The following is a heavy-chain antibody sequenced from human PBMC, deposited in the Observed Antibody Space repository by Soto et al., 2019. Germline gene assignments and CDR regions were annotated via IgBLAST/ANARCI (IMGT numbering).Heavy chain of an antibody. D-gene: IGHD4-17*01. CDR3: ARKAGDYDY. CDR1: GGSISSYY. J-gene: IGHJ4*02. Sequence: SETLSLTCTVSGGSISSYYWSWIRQPPGKGLEWIGYIYYSGSTNYNPSLKSRVTISVDTSKNQFSLKLSSVTAADTAVYYCARKAGDYDYWGQGTLVTVSS. V-gene: IGHV4-59*01. CDR2: IYYSGST.